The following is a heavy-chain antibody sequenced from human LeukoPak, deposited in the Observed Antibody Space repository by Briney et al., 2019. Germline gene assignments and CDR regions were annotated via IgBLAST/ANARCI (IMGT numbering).Heavy chain of an antibody. D-gene: IGHD6-13*01. J-gene: IGHJ4*02. CDR1: GFTFSDYY. CDR2: SRNKANSYTT. CDR3: ARVPSYGGYN. Sequence: PGGSLRLSCAASGFTFSDYYMDWVRQAAGKGLEWVGRSRNKANSYTTEYAASVKGRFTISRDDSKNSLYLQMNSLKTEDTAVYYCARVPSYGGYNWGQGTLVTVSS. V-gene: IGHV3-72*01.